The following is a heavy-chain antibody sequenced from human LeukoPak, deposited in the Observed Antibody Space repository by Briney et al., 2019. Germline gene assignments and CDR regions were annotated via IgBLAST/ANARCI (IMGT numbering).Heavy chain of an antibody. D-gene: IGHD6-6*01. V-gene: IGHV4-4*07. J-gene: IGHJ4*02. CDR3: AVRMAARPIDY. Sequence: PSETLSLTCTVSGGSISSYYWSWLRQPAGKGLEWIGRIYTSGSTNYKPSLKSRVTMSVDTSKNQLSLKLSSVTGADTAVYYCAVRMAARPIDYWGQGTLVTVSS. CDR2: IYTSGST. CDR1: GGSISSYY.